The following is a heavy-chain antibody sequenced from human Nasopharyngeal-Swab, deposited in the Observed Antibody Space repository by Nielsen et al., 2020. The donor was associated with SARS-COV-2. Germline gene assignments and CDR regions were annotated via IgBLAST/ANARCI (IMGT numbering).Heavy chain of an antibody. D-gene: IGHD3-9*01. CDR2: FDPEDGET. J-gene: IGHJ4*02. Sequence: ASVKVSCKVSGYTLTELSMHWVRQAPGKGLEWMGGFDPEDGETIYAQKFQGRVTMTRDTSTSTVYMELSSLRSEDTAVYYCARDDIGDYWGQGTLVTVSS. V-gene: IGHV1-24*01. CDR1: GYTLTELS. CDR3: ARDDIGDY.